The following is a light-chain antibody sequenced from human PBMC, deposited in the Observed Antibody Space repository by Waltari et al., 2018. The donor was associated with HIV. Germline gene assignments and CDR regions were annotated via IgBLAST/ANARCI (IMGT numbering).Light chain of an antibody. V-gene: IGLV2-8*01. J-gene: IGLJ2*01. CDR3: SSHAGSKVV. Sequence: QSALTQPPSASGTPGQSVPLPCTGTSSDVGGYNSVSWHQQHPGKAPKLMIYDVIKRPSGVPDRFSGSKSGNTASLTVSGLQPEDEADYYCSSHAGSKVVFGGGTRLTVL. CDR2: DVI. CDR1: SSDVGGYNS.